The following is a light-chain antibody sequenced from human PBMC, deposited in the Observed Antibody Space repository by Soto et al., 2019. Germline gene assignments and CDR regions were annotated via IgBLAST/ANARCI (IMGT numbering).Light chain of an antibody. J-gene: IGKJ1*01. CDR2: GAS. CDR1: QSVSNY. CDR3: HQYGGSPQT. V-gene: IGKV3-20*01. Sequence: EIALTQSPGTLSLSPGERATLSCRASQSVSNYLAWYQRKPGQAPRLLIYGASSRATGIPDRFSGSGSGTDFILTISRLEPEDFAVYYCHQYGGSPQTFGQGTKVDIK.